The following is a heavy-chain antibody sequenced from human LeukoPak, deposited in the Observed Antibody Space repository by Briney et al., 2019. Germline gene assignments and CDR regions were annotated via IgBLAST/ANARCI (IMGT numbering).Heavy chain of an antibody. CDR3: ARVRGDYYFDY. D-gene: IGHD2-21*01. CDR1: GFSVSSNY. CDR2: IYSGGST. J-gene: IGHJ4*02. Sequence: GGSLRLSCAASGFSVSSNYMNWVRQAPGKGLEWVSIIYSGGSTYHAESVKGRFTISRDNSKNTLYLQMNSLRAEDTAVYNCARVRGDYYFDYWGQGTLVTVSS. V-gene: IGHV3-53*01.